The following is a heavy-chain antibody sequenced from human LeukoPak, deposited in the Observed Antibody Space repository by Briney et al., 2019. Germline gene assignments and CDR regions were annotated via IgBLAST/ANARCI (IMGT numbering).Heavy chain of an antibody. V-gene: IGHV3-7*01. CDR2: IKQDGSEK. Sequence: GGSLRLSCAASGFTFSYAWMSWVRQAPGKGLEWVANIKQDGSEKYYVDSVKGRFTISRDNAKNSLYLQMNSLRAEDTAVYFCARYGGSNYAGFWGQGTLVTVSS. CDR3: ARYGGSNYAGF. CDR1: GFTFSYAW. J-gene: IGHJ4*02. D-gene: IGHD4-11*01.